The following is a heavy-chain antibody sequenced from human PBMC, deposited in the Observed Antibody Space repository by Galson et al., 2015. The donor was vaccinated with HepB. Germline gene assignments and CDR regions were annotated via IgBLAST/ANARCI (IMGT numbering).Heavy chain of an antibody. Sequence: SLRLSCAASGFTFSSYAMHWVRQAPGKGLEWVAVISYDGSNKYYADSVKGRFTISRDNSKNTLYLQMNSLRAEDTAVYYCARVGLTGAILYYPFDPWGQGTLVTVSS. D-gene: IGHD2-8*01. CDR1: GFTFSSYA. CDR2: ISYDGSNK. CDR3: ARVGLTGAILYYPFDP. J-gene: IGHJ5*02. V-gene: IGHV3-30-3*01.